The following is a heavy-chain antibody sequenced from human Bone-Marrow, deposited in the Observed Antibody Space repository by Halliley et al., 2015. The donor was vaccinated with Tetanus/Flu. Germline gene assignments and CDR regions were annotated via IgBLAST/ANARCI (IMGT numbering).Heavy chain of an antibody. D-gene: IGHD5-12*01. V-gene: IGHV3-66*01. CDR3: AKDYGTAAVATQIGYFDY. J-gene: IGHJ4*02. CDR2: LHRGGDI. Sequence: SLRLSCSVSGFAVSNNYMSWVRQAPGKGLEWVSVLHRGGDIFYADSVKGRFTISRDNSRNTVYLQMNSLSVEDTAVYYCAKDYGTAAVATQIGYFDYWGQGTLVTVSS. CDR1: GFAVSNNY.